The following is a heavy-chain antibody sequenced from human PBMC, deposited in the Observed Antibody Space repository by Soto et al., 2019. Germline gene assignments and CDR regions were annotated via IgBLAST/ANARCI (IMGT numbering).Heavy chain of an antibody. D-gene: IGHD2-2*01. V-gene: IGHV1-18*04. Sequence: ASVKVSCKASGYTFTSYGISWVRQAPGQGLEWMGWISAYNGNTNYAQKLQGRVTMTTDTSTSTAYMELRSLRSDDTAVYYCARSAVVRSPDDAFDIWGQGTMFPVSS. CDR1: GYTFTSYG. CDR3: ARSAVVRSPDDAFDI. J-gene: IGHJ3*02. CDR2: ISAYNGNT.